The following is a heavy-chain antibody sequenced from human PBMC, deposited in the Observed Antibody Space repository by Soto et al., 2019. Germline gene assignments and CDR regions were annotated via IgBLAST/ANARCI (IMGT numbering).Heavy chain of an antibody. D-gene: IGHD3-10*01. V-gene: IGHV3-30*18. J-gene: IGHJ6*02. CDR1: GFTFSSYG. Sequence: QVQLVESGGGVVQPGRSLRLSCAASGFTFSSYGMHWVRQAPGKGLEWVAVISYDGSNKYYADSVKGRFTISRDNSKNPLLLTFTSLRAQNTAFYSCAKEGGYYVSASYSMAANYYGMDVWGQGTTVTVSS. CDR2: ISYDGSNK. CDR3: AKEGGYYVSASYSMAANYYGMDV.